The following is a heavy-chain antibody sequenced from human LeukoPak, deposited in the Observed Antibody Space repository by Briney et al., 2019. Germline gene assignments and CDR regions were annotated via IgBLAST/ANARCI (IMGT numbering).Heavy chain of an antibody. CDR1: EFTFSSYS. CDR3: ASLAVAGTEDAFDI. J-gene: IGHJ3*02. Sequence: PGGSLRLSCAASEFTFSSYSMNWVRQAPGKGLEWVANIKQDGSEKYYVDSVKGRFTISRDNAKNSLYLQMNSLRAEDTAVYYCASLAVAGTEDAFDIWGQGTMVTVSS. V-gene: IGHV3-7*01. D-gene: IGHD6-19*01. CDR2: IKQDGSEK.